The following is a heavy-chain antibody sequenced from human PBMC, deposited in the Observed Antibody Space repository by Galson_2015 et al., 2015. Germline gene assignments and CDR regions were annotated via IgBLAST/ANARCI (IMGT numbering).Heavy chain of an antibody. CDR3: ARGRGWETLRKSPFDY. J-gene: IGHJ4*02. Sequence: SLRLSCAASGFTFSSYGMHWVRQAPGKGLEWVAVIWYDGSNKYYADSVKGRFTISRDNSKNTLYVQMNSLRAEDTAVYYCARGRGWETLRKSPFDYWGQGTLVTVSS. CDR2: IWYDGSNK. CDR1: GFTFSSYG. V-gene: IGHV3-30*19. D-gene: IGHD1-26*01.